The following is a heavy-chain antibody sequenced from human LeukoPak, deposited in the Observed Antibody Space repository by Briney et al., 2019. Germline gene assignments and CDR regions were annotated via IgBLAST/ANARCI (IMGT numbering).Heavy chain of an antibody. D-gene: IGHD5-18*01. Sequence: GGSLRLSCAASGFTFDDYAMHWVRQAPGKGLEWVSGISWNSGSIGYADSVKGRFTISRDNAKNSLYLQMNSLRAEDTALYYCAKVRGDSYGDAFDIWGQGTMVTVSS. V-gene: IGHV3-9*01. CDR1: GFTFDDYA. CDR3: AKVRGDSYGDAFDI. J-gene: IGHJ3*02. CDR2: ISWNSGSI.